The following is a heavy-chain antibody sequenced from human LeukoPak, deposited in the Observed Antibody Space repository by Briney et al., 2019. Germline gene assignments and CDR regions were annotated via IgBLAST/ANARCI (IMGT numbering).Heavy chain of an antibody. Sequence: PGGSLRLSCAASGFTFDDYAMHWVRQAPGKGLEWVSGISWNSGSIGYADSVKGRFTISRDNAKNSLYLQMNSLRAEDTAVYYCAKSPTRWGAEGSFDIWGQGTMVTVSS. J-gene: IGHJ3*02. D-gene: IGHD3-16*01. CDR1: GFTFDDYA. CDR3: AKSPTRWGAEGSFDI. CDR2: ISWNSGSI. V-gene: IGHV3-9*01.